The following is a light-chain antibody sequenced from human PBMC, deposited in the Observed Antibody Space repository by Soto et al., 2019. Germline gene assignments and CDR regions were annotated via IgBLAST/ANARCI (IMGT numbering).Light chain of an antibody. Sequence: DIQMTQSPSSLSASVGDRVTITCQASHDISNYLNWYQHKPGQAPKLLVYDASNLETGVPSRFSGSGSGTDFTLTISSMQTADFAQYYCQQYDNILFTFGPGTKVDIK. CDR1: HDISNY. CDR2: DAS. V-gene: IGKV1-33*01. CDR3: QQYDNILFT. J-gene: IGKJ3*01.